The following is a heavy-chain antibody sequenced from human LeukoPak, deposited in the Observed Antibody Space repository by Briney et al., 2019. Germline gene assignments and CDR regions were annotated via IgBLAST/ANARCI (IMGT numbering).Heavy chain of an antibody. CDR3: AREKWELWHYYYMDV. CDR1: GVSISSSDYY. D-gene: IGHD1-26*01. CDR2: IYYSGST. V-gene: IGHV4-61*08. J-gene: IGHJ6*03. Sequence: PSETLSLTCSVSGVSISSSDYYWGWIRQPPGKGLEWIGYIYYSGSTNYNPSLKSRVTISVDTSKNQFSLKLSSVTAADTAVYYCAREKWELWHYYYMDVWGKGTTVTVSS.